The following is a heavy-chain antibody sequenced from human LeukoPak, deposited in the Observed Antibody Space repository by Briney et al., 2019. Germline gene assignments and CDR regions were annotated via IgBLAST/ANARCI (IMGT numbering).Heavy chain of an antibody. J-gene: IGHJ4*02. CDR3: AKERNSGYDWRLDY. D-gene: IGHD5-12*01. V-gene: IGHV3-30*18. Sequence: GGSLRLSCAASGFTFSSYGMHWVRQAPGKGLEWVAVISYDGSNKYYADSVKGRFTISRDNSKNTLYLQMNSLRAEDTAVYYCAKERNSGYDWRLDYWGQGTLVTVSS. CDR2: ISYDGSNK. CDR1: GFTFSSYG.